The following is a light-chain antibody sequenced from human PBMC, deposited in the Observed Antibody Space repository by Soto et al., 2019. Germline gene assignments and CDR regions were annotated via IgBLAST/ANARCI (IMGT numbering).Light chain of an antibody. CDR1: QSVISN. CDR2: GAS. Sequence: EIVMTQSPATLSVSPGERATLSCRASQSVISNFAWYQQKPGQAPRLLIYGASTRATGIPARFSGSGSGTEFTLTISSLQSEDFAVYYCQQYNNWPLTGGGGTKVEIK. CDR3: QQYNNWPLT. J-gene: IGKJ4*01. V-gene: IGKV3-15*01.